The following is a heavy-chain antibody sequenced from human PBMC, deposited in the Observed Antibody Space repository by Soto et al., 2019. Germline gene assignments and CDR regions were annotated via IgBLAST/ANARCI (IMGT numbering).Heavy chain of an antibody. Sequence: GGSLRLSCAASGFTFSSYEMNWVRQAPGKGLEWVSYISSSGSTIYYADSVKGRFTISRDNAKNSLYLQMNSLRAEDTAVYYCARDLFTYYYDSSGYPNDDYWGQGTLVTVSS. CDR3: ARDLFTYYYDSSGYPNDDY. CDR1: GFTFSSYE. D-gene: IGHD3-22*01. CDR2: ISSSGSTI. V-gene: IGHV3-48*03. J-gene: IGHJ4*02.